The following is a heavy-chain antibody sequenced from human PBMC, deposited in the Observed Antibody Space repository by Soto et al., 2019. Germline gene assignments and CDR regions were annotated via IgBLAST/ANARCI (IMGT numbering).Heavy chain of an antibody. D-gene: IGHD3-22*01. J-gene: IGHJ4*02. CDR3: VKEEYYYVRSGYYPFDY. Sequence: GGSLRLSCSASGFTFSIYAMHWVRQAPGKGLEYVSSISTNGGSTDYADSVKGRFTISRDNSKNTVYLQMSSLRVEDTAVYYCVKEEYYYVRSGYYPFDYWGQGTLVTVSS. V-gene: IGHV3-64D*06. CDR1: GFTFSIYA. CDR2: ISTNGGST.